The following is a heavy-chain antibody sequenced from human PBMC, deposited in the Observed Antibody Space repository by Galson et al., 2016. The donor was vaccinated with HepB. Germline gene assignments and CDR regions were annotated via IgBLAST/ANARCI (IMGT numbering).Heavy chain of an antibody. CDR1: GFTFRSYG. D-gene: IGHD3-9*01. CDR3: AKAEILFGYYNGGIVF. CDR2: ISYDGSNK. V-gene: IGHV3-30*18. J-gene: IGHJ4*02. Sequence: SLRLSCAASGFTFRSYGMHWVRQAPGKGLEWVAVISYDGSNKYYADSVKGRFTISRDNSKNSLFLQMNGLRAEDTAVYYCAKAEILFGYYNGGIVFWGQGTLVTVSS.